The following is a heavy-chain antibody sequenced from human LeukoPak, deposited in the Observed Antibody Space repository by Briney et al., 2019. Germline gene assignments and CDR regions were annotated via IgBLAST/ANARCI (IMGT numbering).Heavy chain of an antibody. D-gene: IGHD3-22*01. CDR1: GYSIISGYY. V-gene: IGHV4-38-2*01. CDR2: IYHSGST. J-gene: IGHJ4*02. CDR3: ARVSDSSGYHPGD. Sequence: SETLSLTCAVSGYSIISGYYWGGIRQPPGKGLEWIGSIYHSGSTYYNPSLKSRVTISVDTSKNQFSLKLSSVTAADTAVYYCARVSDSSGYHPGDWGQGTLVTVSS.